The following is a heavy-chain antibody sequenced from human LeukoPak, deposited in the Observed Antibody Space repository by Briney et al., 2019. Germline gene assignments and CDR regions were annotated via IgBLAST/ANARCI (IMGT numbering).Heavy chain of an antibody. CDR1: GFTFNHAW. Sequence: GGSLRLSCAASGFTFNHAWMSWVRQAPGKGLEWVGRIKSKTNGGTTDYAAPVKGRFTISRDESKNTLYLQMNSLKTEDTAVYYCTWVGARYYFDYWGQGTLVTVSS. V-gene: IGHV3-15*01. CDR3: TWVGARYYFDY. CDR2: IKSKTNGGTT. J-gene: IGHJ4*02. D-gene: IGHD1-26*01.